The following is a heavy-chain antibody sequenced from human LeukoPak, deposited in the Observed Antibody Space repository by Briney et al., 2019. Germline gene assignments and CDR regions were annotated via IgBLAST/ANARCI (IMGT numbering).Heavy chain of an antibody. D-gene: IGHD1-26*01. CDR3: ARMGGSYFRDAFDI. CDR1: GYTFTSYY. Sequence: ASVKVSCKASGYTFTSYYMHWVRQAPGQGLEWMGWINPNSGGTNYAQKFQGWVTTTRDTSISTAYMELRRLRSDDTAVYYCARMGGSYFRDAFDIWGQGTMVTVSS. J-gene: IGHJ3*02. V-gene: IGHV1-2*04. CDR2: INPNSGGT.